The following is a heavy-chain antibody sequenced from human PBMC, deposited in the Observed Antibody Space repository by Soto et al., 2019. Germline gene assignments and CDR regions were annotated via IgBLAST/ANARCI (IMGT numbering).Heavy chain of an antibody. J-gene: IGHJ4*02. CDR3: ARGHDYVWGSYRPFDY. CDR1: GGSISSGGYY. V-gene: IGHV4-31*03. CDR2: IYYSGST. Sequence: SETLSLTCTVSGGSISSGGYYWSWIRQHPGKGLEWIGYIYYSGSTYYNPSLKSRVTISVDTSKNQFSLKLSSVTAADTAVYYCARGHDYVWGSYRPFDYWGQGTLVTVSS. D-gene: IGHD3-16*02.